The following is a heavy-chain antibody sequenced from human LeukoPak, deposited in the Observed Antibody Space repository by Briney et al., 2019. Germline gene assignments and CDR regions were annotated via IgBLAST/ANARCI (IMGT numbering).Heavy chain of an antibody. CDR3: ARDLYSSSWYEANWFDP. CDR1: GYTFTGYY. Sequence: ASEKVSCKASGYTFTGYYMHWVRQAPGQGLEWMGWVNPNSGGTNYAQKFQGRVTMTRDTSISTAYMELSRLRSDDTAVYYCARDLYSSSWYEANWFDPWGQGALVTVSS. J-gene: IGHJ5*02. CDR2: VNPNSGGT. V-gene: IGHV1-2*02. D-gene: IGHD6-13*01.